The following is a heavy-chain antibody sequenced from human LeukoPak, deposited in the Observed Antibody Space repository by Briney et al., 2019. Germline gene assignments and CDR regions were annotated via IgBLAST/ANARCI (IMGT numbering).Heavy chain of an antibody. D-gene: IGHD3-3*01. CDR3: ARQVGSRTYYDFWSGYYSTFDY. Sequence: GGSLRLSCAASGFTFSSYWIGWVRQMPGKGLEWMGIIYPGDSDTRYSPSFQGQVTISADKSISTASLQWSSLKASDTAMYYCARQVGSRTYYDFWSGYYSTFDYWGQGTLVTVSS. J-gene: IGHJ4*02. CDR1: GFTFSSYW. V-gene: IGHV5-51*01. CDR2: IYPGDSDT.